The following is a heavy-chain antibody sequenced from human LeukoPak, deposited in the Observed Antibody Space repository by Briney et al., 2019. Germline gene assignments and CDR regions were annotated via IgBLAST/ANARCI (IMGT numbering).Heavy chain of an antibody. J-gene: IGHJ4*02. V-gene: IGHV3-30-3*01. CDR1: GFTFSSYA. CDR2: ISYDGSNK. Sequence: GGSLRLSCAASGFTFSSYAMHWVRQAPGKGLEWVAVISYDGSNKYYADSVKGRFTISRDNSKNTLYLQMNSLRAEDTAVYYCATSYYYGSGSYIPLIYWGQGTLVTVSS. D-gene: IGHD3-10*01. CDR3: ATSYYYGSGSYIPLIY.